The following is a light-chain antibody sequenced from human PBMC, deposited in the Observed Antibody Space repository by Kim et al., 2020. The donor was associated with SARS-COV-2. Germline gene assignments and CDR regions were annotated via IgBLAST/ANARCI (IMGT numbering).Light chain of an antibody. CDR2: RNT. V-gene: IGLV3-9*01. CDR1: NIGTKN. CDR3: QVWDSSTGA. Sequence: SVALGQTATIAYEGNNIGTKNVHWFQQKPGQAPVLVISRNTNRPSGIPERFSGSNSGNTATLTISRAPPGDETDSYCQVWDSSTGAFGGGTQLTVL. J-gene: IGLJ3*02.